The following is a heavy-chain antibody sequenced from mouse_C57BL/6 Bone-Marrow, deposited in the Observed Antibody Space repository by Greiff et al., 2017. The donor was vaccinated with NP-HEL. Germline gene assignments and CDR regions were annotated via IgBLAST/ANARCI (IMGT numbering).Heavy chain of an antibody. D-gene: IGHD2-1*01. J-gene: IGHJ4*01. Sequence: QVQLQQSGAELARPGASVKLSCKASGYTFTSYGISWVKQRPGQGLEWIGEIYPRSGNTYYNEKFKGKATLTADKSSSTVYMELRSLTSEDSAVYFCAYGTHDAMDYWGQGTSVTVSS. CDR3: AYGTHDAMDY. CDR1: GYTFTSYG. CDR2: IYPRSGNT. V-gene: IGHV1-81*01.